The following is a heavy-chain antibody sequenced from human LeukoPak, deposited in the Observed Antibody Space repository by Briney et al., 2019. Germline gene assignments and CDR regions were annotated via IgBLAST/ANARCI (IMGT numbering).Heavy chain of an antibody. CDR3: AKATGGTQLWFNWFDP. V-gene: IGHV3-30*18. CDR2: ISYDGSNK. CDR1: GFTFSNYG. J-gene: IGHJ5*02. Sequence: PGRSLRLSCAASGFTFSNYGMHWVRQAPGKGLEWVAVISYDGSNKYYADSVKGRFTISRDTSKNTLYLQMNSLRAEDTAVYYCAKATGGTQLWFNWFDPWGQGTLVTVSS. D-gene: IGHD5-18*01.